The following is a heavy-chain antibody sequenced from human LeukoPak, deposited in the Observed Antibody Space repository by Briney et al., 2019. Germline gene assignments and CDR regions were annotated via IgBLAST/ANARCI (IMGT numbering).Heavy chain of an antibody. D-gene: IGHD2-8*01. CDR2: IYYSWNT. J-gene: IGHJ3*02. CDR3: ARASNGCGAFDI. Sequence: SETLSLTCTVSGGSMRSYYWGWIRQPPGKGLEWIGHIYYSWNTDYNPARKSRFTISVDTSKNQHSLKMSSVTAADTDVYYCARASNGCGAFDIWGPGTMVTVSS. V-gene: IGHV4-59*01. CDR1: GGSMRSYY.